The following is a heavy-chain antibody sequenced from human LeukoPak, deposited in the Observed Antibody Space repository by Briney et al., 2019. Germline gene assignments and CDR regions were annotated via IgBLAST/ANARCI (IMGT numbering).Heavy chain of an antibody. J-gene: IGHJ5*02. Sequence: GGSLRLSCAASGFTFSSYSMNWVRQAPGKGLEWVSYISSSSSTIYYADSVKGRFTISRDNAKNSLYLQMNSLRAEDTAVYYCAREARNSGYDFWFDPWGQGTLVTVSS. CDR2: ISSSSSTI. D-gene: IGHD5-12*01. CDR3: AREARNSGYDFWFDP. V-gene: IGHV3-48*01. CDR1: GFTFSSYS.